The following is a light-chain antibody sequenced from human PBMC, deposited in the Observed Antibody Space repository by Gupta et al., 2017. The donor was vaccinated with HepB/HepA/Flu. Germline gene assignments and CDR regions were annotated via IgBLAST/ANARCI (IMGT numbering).Light chain of an antibody. Sequence: EVVMPQSPATLGVSPGEGAPLSCRASRSIGSSLAWYQQRPAPAPRLLIFSASSRATGLPARFRGSGSGTEFTLTITSLQSEDSAIYYCQQYYTWPLTFGGGTKVDIK. CDR3: QQYYTWPLT. J-gene: IGKJ4*01. V-gene: IGKV3-15*01. CDR1: RSIGSS. CDR2: SAS.